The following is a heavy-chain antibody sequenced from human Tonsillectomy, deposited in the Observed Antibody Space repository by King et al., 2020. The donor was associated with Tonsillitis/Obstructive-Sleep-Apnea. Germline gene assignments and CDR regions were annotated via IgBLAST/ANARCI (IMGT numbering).Heavy chain of an antibody. CDR2: ISAYNDNT. CDR3: ARENDYGGNLTAFDY. J-gene: IGHJ4*02. D-gene: IGHD4-23*01. CDR1: GYTFSSYN. V-gene: IGHV1-18*01. Sequence: QLVQSGAEVKKPGASVKVSCQTSGYTFSSYNISWVRQARGQGLEWMGWISAYNDNTNYAQKVQGRVTMTTDTSTSTAYMELRSLRSDDTAVYYCARENDYGGNLTAFDYWGQGTLVTVSS.